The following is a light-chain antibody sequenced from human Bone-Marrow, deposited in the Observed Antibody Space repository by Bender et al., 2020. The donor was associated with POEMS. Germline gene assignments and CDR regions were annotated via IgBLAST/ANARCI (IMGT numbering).Light chain of an antibody. J-gene: IGLJ3*02. Sequence: QSALTQPRSVSGAPGQRVTISCTGSSSNTGSGYDINWYQHLPGTAPKLLIYGYNNRPSGVPDRFSGSKSGTSASLAITGLQAEDEGDYHCSSYTSTSALGVFGGGTKLTVL. CDR3: SSYTSTSALGV. V-gene: IGLV1-40*01. CDR2: GYN. CDR1: SSNTGSGYD.